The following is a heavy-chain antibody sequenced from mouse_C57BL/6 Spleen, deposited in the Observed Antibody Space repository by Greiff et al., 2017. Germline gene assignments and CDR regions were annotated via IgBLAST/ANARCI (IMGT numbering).Heavy chain of an antibody. CDR2: INPNYGTT. V-gene: IGHV1-39*01. CDR1: GYSFTDYN. CDR3: ARRSGSSPFDY. D-gene: IGHD1-1*01. Sequence: QLVESGPELVKPGASVKISCKASGYSFTDYNMNWVKQCNGKSLEWIGVINPNYGTTSYNQKFKGKATLTVDQSSSTAYMQLNSLTSEDAAVYYCARRSGSSPFDYWGQGTTLTVSS. J-gene: IGHJ2*01.